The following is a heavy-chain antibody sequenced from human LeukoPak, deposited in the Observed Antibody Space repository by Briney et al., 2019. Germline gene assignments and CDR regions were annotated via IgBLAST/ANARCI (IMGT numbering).Heavy chain of an antibody. J-gene: IGHJ4*02. CDR1: GFTFSSYE. D-gene: IGHD2-21*02. CDR2: ISSSGSTI. Sequence: PGGSLRLSCAASGFTFSSYEMNWVRQAPGKGLEWVSYISSSGSTIYYADSVKGRFTISRDNAKNSLYLQMNSLRAEDTAVYYCARDRGYCGGDCYSDYWGQGTLVTVSS. V-gene: IGHV3-48*03. CDR3: ARDRGYCGGDCYSDY.